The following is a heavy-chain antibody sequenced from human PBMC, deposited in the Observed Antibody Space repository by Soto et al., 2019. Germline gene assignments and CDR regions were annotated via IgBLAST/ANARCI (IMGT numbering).Heavy chain of an antibody. V-gene: IGHV1-69*13. D-gene: IGHD6-19*01. CDR3: ARGTGYSSGADY. CDR2: IIPIFGTA. CDR1: GGTFSSYA. Sequence: SVKVSWKASGGTFSSYAISWVRQAPGQGLEWMGGIIPIFGTANYAQKFQGRVTITADESTSTAYMELSSLRSEDTAVYYCARGTGYSSGADYWGQGTLVTVSS. J-gene: IGHJ4*02.